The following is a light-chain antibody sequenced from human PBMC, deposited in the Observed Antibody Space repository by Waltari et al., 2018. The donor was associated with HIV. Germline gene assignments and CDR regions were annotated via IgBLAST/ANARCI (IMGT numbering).Light chain of an antibody. Sequence: SSDLTQDPAVSVALGQTVRITCQGDSLRRYSANWYQQKPGQAPLVVMYGKDNRPSGIPDRFSGSSSGNTGSLTITGAQAEDEAVYYCDSRDTNDKHHVFGTGTKVTV. CDR3: DSRDTNDKHHV. J-gene: IGLJ1*01. CDR1: SLRRYS. CDR2: GKD. V-gene: IGLV3-19*01.